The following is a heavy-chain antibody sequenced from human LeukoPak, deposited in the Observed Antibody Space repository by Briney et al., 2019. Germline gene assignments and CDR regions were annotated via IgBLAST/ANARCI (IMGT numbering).Heavy chain of an antibody. J-gene: IGHJ4*02. CDR3: TRPPSPEYYYDSSAYYFDY. D-gene: IGHD3-22*01. V-gene: IGHV3-73*01. Sequence: PGGSLRLSCAASGFTFSGSAMHWVRQASGKGLEWVGRIRSKANSYATAYAASVKGRFTISRDDSKNTAYLQMNSLKTEDTAVYYCTRPPSPEYYYDSSAYYFDYWGQGTLVTVSS. CDR2: IRSKANSYAT. CDR1: GFTFSGSA.